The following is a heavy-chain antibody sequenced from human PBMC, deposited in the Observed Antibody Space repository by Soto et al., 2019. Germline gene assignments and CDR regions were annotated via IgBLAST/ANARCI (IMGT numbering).Heavy chain of an antibody. CDR1: GGTFTNYA. V-gene: IGHV1-69*12. J-gene: IGHJ2*01. Sequence: QVQLVQSGAEVKKPGSSVKVSCKASGGTFTNYAISWVRQAPGQGLEWMGGITPFFGTANYAQKFKGRVTITADESMTTAYMELSRLRSEDTAVYYCAQTLGSAVAGPGRFDLWGRGTLVTVSS. CDR3: AQTLGSAVAGPGRFDL. D-gene: IGHD6-19*01. CDR2: ITPFFGTA.